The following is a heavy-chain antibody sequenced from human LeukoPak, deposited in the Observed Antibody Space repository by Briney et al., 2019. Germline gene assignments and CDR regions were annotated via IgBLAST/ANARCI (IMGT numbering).Heavy chain of an antibody. CDR2: LNTNTGNP. D-gene: IGHD6-19*01. CDR1: GYTFTRDA. CDR3: ARASGWYSIN. Sequence: GASVKVSSKTSGYTFTRDALDWVRQAPGQGLEWMGWLNTNTGNPTYAQGFTGRFVFSLDTSVSTAYLHINSLKFEDTGVYYCARASGWYSINWGQGTLITVSS. J-gene: IGHJ4*02. V-gene: IGHV7-4-1*02.